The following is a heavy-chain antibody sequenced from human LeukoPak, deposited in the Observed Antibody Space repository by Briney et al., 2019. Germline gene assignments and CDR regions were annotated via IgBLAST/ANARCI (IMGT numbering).Heavy chain of an antibody. Sequence: PGGSLRLSCAASGFTFSSYEMNWVRQAPGKGLEWVSSISSSSSYIYYADSVKGRFTISRDNAKNSLYLQMNSLRAEDTAVYYCARVITMVRGVLYYYYYYYMDVWGKGTTVTISS. J-gene: IGHJ6*03. CDR2: ISSSSSYI. CDR1: GFTFSSYE. CDR3: ARVITMVRGVLYYYYYYYMDV. D-gene: IGHD3-10*01. V-gene: IGHV3-21*01.